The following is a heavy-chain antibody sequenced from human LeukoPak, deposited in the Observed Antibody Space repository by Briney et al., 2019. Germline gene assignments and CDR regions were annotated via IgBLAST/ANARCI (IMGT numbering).Heavy chain of an antibody. D-gene: IGHD6-19*01. Sequence: ASVKVSCKASGYTFTSYGINWVRQAPGQGLEWMGWISAYNGNTNYAQKLQGRVTMTTDTSTRTAYMELSSLRSEDTAVYYCAKEGNSGWVPKYWGQGTLVTVSS. J-gene: IGHJ4*02. CDR2: ISAYNGNT. CDR3: AKEGNSGWVPKY. CDR1: GYTFTSYG. V-gene: IGHV1-18*01.